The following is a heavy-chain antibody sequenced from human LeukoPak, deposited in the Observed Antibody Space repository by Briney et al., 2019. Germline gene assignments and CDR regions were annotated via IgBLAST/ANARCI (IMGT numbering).Heavy chain of an antibody. CDR3: ARVMSEKWLAYYCYYGMDV. D-gene: IGHD6-19*01. CDR2: IKQDGSEK. V-gene: IGHV3-7*03. CDR1: GFTFSSYW. J-gene: IGHJ6*02. Sequence: GGSLRLSCAASGFTFSSYWMSWVRQAPGKGLEWVANIKQDGSEKYYVDSVKGRFTISRDNAKNSLYLQMNSLRAEDTAVYYCARVMSEKWLAYYCYYGMDVWGQGTTVTVSS.